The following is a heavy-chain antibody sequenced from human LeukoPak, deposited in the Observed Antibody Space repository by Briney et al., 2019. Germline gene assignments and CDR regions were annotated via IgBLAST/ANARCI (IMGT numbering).Heavy chain of an antibody. D-gene: IGHD3-9*01. V-gene: IGHV3-23*01. J-gene: IGHJ4*02. CDR3: AKVGQNYDILTYYFDY. Sequence: GGSLRLSCAVSGFTFSSYDMSWVRQAPGKGLEWVSGISGSGGSTYHADSVKGRFTISRDTSKNALYLQMNSLRVEDTAVYYCAKVGQNYDILTYYFDYWGQGTLVTVSS. CDR2: ISGSGGST. CDR1: GFTFSSYD.